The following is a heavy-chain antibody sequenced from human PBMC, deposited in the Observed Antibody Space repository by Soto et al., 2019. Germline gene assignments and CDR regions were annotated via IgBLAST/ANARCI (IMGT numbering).Heavy chain of an antibody. D-gene: IGHD5-18*01. Sequence: LSLTCTVSGGSVSSGNYNWNWIRQPPGEGLEWIGYIYHSGHTHYDPSLKSRVTISLDTSKNQFSLTLSSVTAADTAVYYCARGGYIYGADAFDIWGRGTLVTVSS. CDR1: GGSVSSGNYN. CDR2: IYHSGHT. V-gene: IGHV4-61*01. CDR3: ARGGYIYGADAFDI. J-gene: IGHJ3*02.